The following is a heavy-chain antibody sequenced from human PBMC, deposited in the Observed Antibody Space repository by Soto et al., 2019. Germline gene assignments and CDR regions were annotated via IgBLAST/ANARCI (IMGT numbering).Heavy chain of an antibody. D-gene: IGHD2-15*01. CDR3: AGAVREIPYCSGGSCYFTQFDY. CDR1: GGSIGSYY. V-gene: IGHV4-59*01. J-gene: IGHJ4*02. CDR2: IYYSGST. Sequence: PSETLSLTCTVPGGSIGSYYWSWIRQPPGKELKWIGYIYYSGSTNYNPSLKSRVTISVDTSKNQFSLKLSSVTAADTAVYYCAGAVREIPYCSGGSCYFTQFDYWGQGTLVTVSS.